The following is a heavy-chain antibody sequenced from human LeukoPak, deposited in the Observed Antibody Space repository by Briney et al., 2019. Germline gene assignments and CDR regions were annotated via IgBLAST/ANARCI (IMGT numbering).Heavy chain of an antibody. V-gene: IGHV4-61*01. D-gene: IGHD3-10*01. Sequence: PSETLSLTCTVSGGSVSSGSYYWSWIRQPPGKGLEWIGYIYYSGSTNYNPSLKSRVTVSRDTSKNQSSLKMSSVTAADTAVYYCARGIYGSGSYYNLIWGQGTMVTVSS. CDR3: ARGIYGSGSYYNLI. J-gene: IGHJ3*01. CDR1: GGSVSSGSYY. CDR2: IYYSGST.